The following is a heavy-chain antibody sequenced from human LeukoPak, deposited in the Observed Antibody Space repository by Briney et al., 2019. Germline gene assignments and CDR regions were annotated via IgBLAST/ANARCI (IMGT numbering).Heavy chain of an antibody. Sequence: GSLRLSCAASGFTVSRNYMSWVRQAPGKELEWVSVIYSGGHTYYADSVKGRFTISRDNSKNTLYLQMNSLRAEDTAVYYCARDRNYYDSSGGDDAFDIWGQGTMVTVSS. CDR1: GFTVSRNY. CDR2: IYSGGHT. D-gene: IGHD3-22*01. J-gene: IGHJ3*02. CDR3: ARDRNYYDSSGGDDAFDI. V-gene: IGHV3-53*01.